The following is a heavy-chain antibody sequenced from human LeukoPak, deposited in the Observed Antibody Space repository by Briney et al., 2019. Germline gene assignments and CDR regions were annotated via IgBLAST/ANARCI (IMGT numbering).Heavy chain of an antibody. J-gene: IGHJ4*02. Sequence: PSETLSLTCTVSGGSIRSSSYNWGWIRQPPGKGLEWIGEINHSGSTNYNPSLKSRVTISVDTSKNQFSLKLSSVTAADTAVYYCARGAIVVVPEYYFDYWGQGTLVTVSS. D-gene: IGHD2-2*01. V-gene: IGHV4-39*07. CDR3: ARGAIVVVPEYYFDY. CDR2: INHSGST. CDR1: GGSIRSSSYN.